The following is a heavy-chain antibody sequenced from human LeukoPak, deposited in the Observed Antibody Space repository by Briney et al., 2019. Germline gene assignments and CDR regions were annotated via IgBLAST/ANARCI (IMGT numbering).Heavy chain of an antibody. CDR1: GYTFTCYD. CDR3: ARGPTVADPVHGFDY. CDR2: MDPNSGNT. J-gene: IGHJ4*02. Sequence: ASVKVSCKASGYTFTCYDINWVRQATGQGLEWMGWMDPNSGNTGYAQKFQGRVTMTRNTSISTAYMELSSLRSEDTAVYYCARGPTVADPVHGFDYWGQGTLVTVSS. D-gene: IGHD6-19*01. V-gene: IGHV1-8*01.